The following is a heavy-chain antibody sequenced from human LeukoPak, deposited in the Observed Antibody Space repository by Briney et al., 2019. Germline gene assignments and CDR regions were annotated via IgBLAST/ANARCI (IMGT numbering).Heavy chain of an antibody. Sequence: PGGSLRLSCAASGFTFSDYNMNWVRQAPGKGLEWLSSISDRTSNYISQADSVRGRFTISRDNAKNSLYLQMNSLRTEDTALYYCAKDMVGVKWLRFRGFDYWGQGTLVTVSS. CDR2: ISDRTSNYI. J-gene: IGHJ4*02. CDR1: GFTFSDYN. V-gene: IGHV3-21*04. CDR3: AKDMVGVKWLRFRGFDY. D-gene: IGHD5-12*01.